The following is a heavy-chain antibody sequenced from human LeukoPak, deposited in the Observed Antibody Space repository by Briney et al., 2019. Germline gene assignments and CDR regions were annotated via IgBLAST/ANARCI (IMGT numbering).Heavy chain of an antibody. Sequence: PGGSLRLSCVASDLTVSRHYMTWVRQAPGKGLEWLSVISTGGSTNYADSVKGRFTISRDNSKNILYLQMNSLRAEDTAVYYCARDDYYDSSGLDYWGQGILVTVSS. CDR2: ISTGGST. J-gene: IGHJ4*02. CDR3: ARDDYYDSSGLDY. D-gene: IGHD3-22*01. V-gene: IGHV3-53*01. CDR1: DLTVSRHY.